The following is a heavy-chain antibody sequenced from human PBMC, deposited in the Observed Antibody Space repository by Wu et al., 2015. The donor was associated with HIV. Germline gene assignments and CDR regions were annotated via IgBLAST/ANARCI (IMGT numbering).Heavy chain of an antibody. J-gene: IGHJ3*02. V-gene: IGHV1-24*01. CDR3: ATAVGYCSGVSCKRRGAFDM. D-gene: IGHD2-15*01. Sequence: QVQVEQSGAEVKKPGASLKVSCKVSGYTLADLSIQWVRQAPGKGLEWMGGFDPEDGETIYSQKFQGRLTMTGDTSKDTGYMDLSSLGSEDTAVYYCATAVGYCSGVSCKRRGAFDMWGQGTLVTVSS. CDR1: GYTLADLS. CDR2: FDPEDGET.